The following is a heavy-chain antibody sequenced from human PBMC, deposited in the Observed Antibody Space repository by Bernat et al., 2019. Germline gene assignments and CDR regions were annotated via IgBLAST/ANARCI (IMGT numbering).Heavy chain of an antibody. CDR2: IWYDGSNK. CDR3: ARAERKTYHYGSGTGNMDV. J-gene: IGHJ6*03. V-gene: IGHV3-33*01. Sequence: VQLVESGGGVVQPGRSLILSCAASGFTFSSYGMHWFRQAPGKGLEWVAVIWYDGSNKHYADSVRGRFTISRDNSKNTLYLQMNSMRAEDTAVYYCARAERKTYHYGSGTGNMDVWGKGTTVTVSS. D-gene: IGHD3-10*01. CDR1: GFTFSSYG.